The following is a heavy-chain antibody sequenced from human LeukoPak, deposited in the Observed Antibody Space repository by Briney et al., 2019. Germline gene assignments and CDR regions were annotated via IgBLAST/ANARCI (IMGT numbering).Heavy chain of an antibody. V-gene: IGHV1-45*02. J-gene: IGHJ4*02. CDR1: GYTFTYRY. CDR3: ARWGPSPSDY. CDR2: ITPFNGNT. Sequence: GASVKVSCKASGYTFTYRYLHWVRQAPGQALEWMGWITPFNGNTNYAQNLQGRVTMTTDTSTTTAYMELRSLTSDDTAVYYCARWGPSPSDYWGQGTLVTVSS.